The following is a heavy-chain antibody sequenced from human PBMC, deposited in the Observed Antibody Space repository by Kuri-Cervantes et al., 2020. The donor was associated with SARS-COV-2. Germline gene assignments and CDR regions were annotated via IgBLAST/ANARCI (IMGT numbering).Heavy chain of an antibody. CDR3: ARDFNPLDY. CDR1: GFIFSSYG. CDR2: VRSDGSNK. V-gene: IGHV3-30*02. J-gene: IGHJ4*02. Sequence: GESLKISCAASGFIFSSYGMHWVRQAPGKGLEWVAFVRSDGSNKHYTDSVKGRFTISRDNSKNTLYLQMNSLRPEDTAVYYCARDFNPLDYWGQGTLVTVSS.